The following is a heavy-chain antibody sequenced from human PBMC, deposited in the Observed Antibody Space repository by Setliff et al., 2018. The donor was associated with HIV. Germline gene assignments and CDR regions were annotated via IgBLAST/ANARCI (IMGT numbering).Heavy chain of an antibody. Sequence: ASVKVSCKASRGTFNNYAISWVRQAPGQGLEWMGGIIPILGLTNYTQKFQGRVTLTADRSTSTAYMELSSLRSEDTAMYYCGGGPPTYGPAAPSSYYYYYGVDVWGQGTTVTVSS. CDR1: RGTFNNYA. J-gene: IGHJ6*02. V-gene: IGHV1-69*10. CDR2: IIPILGLT. CDR3: GGGPPTYGPAAPSSYYYYYGVDV. D-gene: IGHD3-10*01.